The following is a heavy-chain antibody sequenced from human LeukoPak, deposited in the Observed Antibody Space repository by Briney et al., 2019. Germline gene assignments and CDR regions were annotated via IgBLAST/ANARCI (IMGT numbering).Heavy chain of an antibody. CDR2: ISDSDGNT. J-gene: IGHJ4*02. V-gene: IGHV3-23*01. CDR1: GFTVNNAW. CDR3: ASALRIYYYFDY. D-gene: IGHD1-26*01. Sequence: PGGSLRLSCAASGFTVNNAWMSWVRQAPGKGLEWVSAISDSDGNTYYADSVKGRFTISRDNSKNTLYLQMNSLRAEDTAVYYCASALRIYYYFDYWGQGTLVTVSS.